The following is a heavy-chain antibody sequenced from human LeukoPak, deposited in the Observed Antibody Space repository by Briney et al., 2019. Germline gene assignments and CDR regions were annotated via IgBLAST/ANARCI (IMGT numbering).Heavy chain of an antibody. CDR3: ARDGYCSSTSCYLNWFDP. J-gene: IGHJ5*02. CDR1: GYTFTSYD. Sequence: ASVKVSCKASGYTFTSYDINWVRQATGQGLEWVGWMNPNSGNTGYAQKFQGRVTMTTDTSTSTAYMELRSLRSDDTAVYYCARDGYCSSTSCYLNWFDPWGQGTLVTVSS. V-gene: IGHV1-8*01. D-gene: IGHD2-2*01. CDR2: MNPNSGNT.